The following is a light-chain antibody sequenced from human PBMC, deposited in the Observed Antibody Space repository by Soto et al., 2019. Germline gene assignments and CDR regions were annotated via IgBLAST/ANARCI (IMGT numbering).Light chain of an antibody. Sequence: QSVLTQPASVSGSPRQSITISCTGTSSDVGSYNLVSWYQQHPGKAPKLMIYEVSKRPSGVSNRFSGSKSGNTASLTISGLQAEDEADYYCCSYAGRSTWVFGIGTKVTVL. V-gene: IGLV2-23*02. CDR2: EVS. CDR1: SSDVGSYNL. CDR3: CSYAGRSTWV. J-gene: IGLJ1*01.